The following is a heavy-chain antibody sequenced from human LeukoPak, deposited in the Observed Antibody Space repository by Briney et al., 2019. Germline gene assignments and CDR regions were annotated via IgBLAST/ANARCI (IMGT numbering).Heavy chain of an antibody. Sequence: GGSLRLSCAASGFTFSNAWMSWVRQAPGKGLEWVSSISNDGGGTFSADSVRGRFTISRDNSKNTLFLQMDSLRAEDTALYFCAKGSSGYFFDHWGQGSLVTVSS. V-gene: IGHV3-23*01. CDR2: ISNDGGGT. CDR1: GFTFSNAW. CDR3: AKGSSGYFFDH. D-gene: IGHD3-22*01. J-gene: IGHJ4*02.